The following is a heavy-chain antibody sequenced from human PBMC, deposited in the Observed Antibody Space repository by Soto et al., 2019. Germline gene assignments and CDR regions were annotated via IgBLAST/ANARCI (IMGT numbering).Heavy chain of an antibody. CDR1: GYTFTNYG. V-gene: IGHV1-18*01. Sequence: QVQLVQSGAEVKKPGASVKVSCKTSGYTFTNYGISWVRQAPGQGLEWMGWINPNDNGHTNSAQKFQDRLTLTTDTAATTAYMELRSLRSDDTAVYYCATDRGMRAPDTFEDWGQGTIVIVSS. CDR3: ATDRGMRAPDTFED. J-gene: IGHJ4*02. CDR2: INPNDNGHT. D-gene: IGHD3-10*01.